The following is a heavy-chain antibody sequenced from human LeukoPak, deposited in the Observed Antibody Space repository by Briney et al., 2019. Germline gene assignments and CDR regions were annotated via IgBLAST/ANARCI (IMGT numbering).Heavy chain of an antibody. CDR3: TKSRSGSSNWALQVFDN. V-gene: IGHV3-23*01. J-gene: IGHJ4*02. CDR2: IGPGGGTT. CDR1: GFTFSNEA. D-gene: IGHD4-11*01. Sequence: PGGSLRLSCAVSGFTFSNEAMGWVRQLRGGGLEWVSTIGPGGGTTYYAESMKGRFTISRDNSKSTLYLEMNSLRAEDTAVYYCTKSRSGSSNWALQVFDNWGQGALVTVSS.